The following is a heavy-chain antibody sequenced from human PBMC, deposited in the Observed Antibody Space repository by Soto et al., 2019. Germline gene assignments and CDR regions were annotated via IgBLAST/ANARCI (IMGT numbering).Heavy chain of an antibody. CDR2: INHSGST. D-gene: IGHD5-12*01. J-gene: IGHJ4*02. CDR1: GGSFSGYY. CDR3: ARSTDIVATTTYYFDY. V-gene: IGHV4-34*01. Sequence: SETLSLTCAVYGGSFSGYYWSWIRQPPGKGLEWIGEINHSGSTNYNPSLKSRVTISVDTSKNQFSLKLSSVTAADTAVYYCARSTDIVATTTYYFDYWGQGTLLTVSS.